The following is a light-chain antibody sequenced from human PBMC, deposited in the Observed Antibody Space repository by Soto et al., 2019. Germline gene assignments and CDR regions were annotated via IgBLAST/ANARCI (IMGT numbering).Light chain of an antibody. CDR2: AAS. CDR3: LQYYSDLNT. J-gene: IGKJ2*01. CDR1: QDIRND. Sequence: DIQMTQSPSSLSASVGDRVTITCRASQDIRNDLGRYQQKPGKGPNRLIYAASRLEPAVQSRFSSSGSSAEFTLTISSLQPEDSASYQSLQYYSDLNTFGQGTKLEIK. V-gene: IGKV1-17*01.